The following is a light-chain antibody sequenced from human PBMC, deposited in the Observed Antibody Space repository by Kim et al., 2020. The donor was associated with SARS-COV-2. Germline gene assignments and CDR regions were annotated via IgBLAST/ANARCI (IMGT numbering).Light chain of an antibody. J-gene: IGKJ1*01. CDR1: QNVNMW. CDR2: KTS. CDR3: QQYHTHST. V-gene: IGKV1-5*03. Sequence: ASVRDTVTITGRASQNVNMWLAWYQQKSGQVPKLLIHKTSGLQRGVPSRFSGGGSGTDFTLTIRSLQPDDFATYYCQQYHTHSTFGQGTKVDIK.